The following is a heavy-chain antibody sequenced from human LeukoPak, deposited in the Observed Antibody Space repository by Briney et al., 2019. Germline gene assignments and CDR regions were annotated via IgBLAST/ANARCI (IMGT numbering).Heavy chain of an antibody. CDR2: ISSSSSTI. CDR1: GFTFSSYS. V-gene: IGHV3-48*01. J-gene: IGHJ4*02. Sequence: PGGSLRLSCAASGFTFSSYSMNWVRQAPGKGLEWVSYISSSSSTIYYADSVKGRFTISRDNAKNSLYLQMNSLRAEDTALYYCAKYSSGWVNDYWGQGTLVTVSS. CDR3: AKYSSGWVNDY. D-gene: IGHD6-19*01.